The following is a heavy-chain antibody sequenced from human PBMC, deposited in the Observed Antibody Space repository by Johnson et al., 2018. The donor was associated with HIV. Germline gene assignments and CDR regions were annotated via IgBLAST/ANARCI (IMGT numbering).Heavy chain of an antibody. D-gene: IGHD3-10*01. J-gene: IGHJ3*02. V-gene: IGHV3-23*04. CDR2: IAASGDST. CDR3: AKGGLWFGESIDAFDI. CDR1: GFTFNTYV. Sequence: VQLVESGGGLVQRGGSLRLSCAASGFTFNTYVMNWVRQAPGKGLEWVSLIAASGDSTYYADSVRGRFAISRDNSKNTLYLQMNSLRAEDTAVYYCAKGGLWFGESIDAFDIWGQGTMVTVSS.